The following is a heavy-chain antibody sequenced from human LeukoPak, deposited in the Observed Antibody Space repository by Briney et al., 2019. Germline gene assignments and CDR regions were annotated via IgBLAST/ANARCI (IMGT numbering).Heavy chain of an antibody. CDR2: INGDGSNI. Sequence: GGSLRLSCAASGFTFSSYAMSWVRQAPGKGLEWVSRINGDGSNINYADSVRGRFTISRDNAKNTLYLQMNTLRVEDTAVYYCARDLMDYDVSTGLHHYYMDVWGQGTTVTVSS. CDR3: ARDLMDYDVSTGLHHYYMDV. V-gene: IGHV3-74*01. CDR1: GFTFSSYA. J-gene: IGHJ6*02. D-gene: IGHD3-9*01.